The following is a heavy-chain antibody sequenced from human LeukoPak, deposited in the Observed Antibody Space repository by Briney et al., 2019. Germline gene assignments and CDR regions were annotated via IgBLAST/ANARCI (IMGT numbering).Heavy chain of an antibody. CDR2: IRYDGSNK. CDR1: GFTFSSYG. D-gene: IGHD2-2*01. V-gene: IGHV3-30*02. CDR3: AKDRHIYCSSTSCSPDY. J-gene: IGHJ4*02. Sequence: GGSLRLSCAASGFTFSSYGMHWVRQAPGKGLEWVAFIRYDGSNKYYADSVKGRFTISRGNSKNTLYLQINSLRAEDTAVYYCAKDRHIYCSSTSCSPDYWGQGTLVTVSS.